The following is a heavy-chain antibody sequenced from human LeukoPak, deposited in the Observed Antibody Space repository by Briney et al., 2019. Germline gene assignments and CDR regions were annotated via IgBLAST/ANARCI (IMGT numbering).Heavy chain of an antibody. CDR2: INTNTGNP. CDR3: ARDVPNFDY. V-gene: IGHV7-4-1*02. CDR1: GYSFTSHG. Sequence: ASVKVSCKASGYSFTSHGISWVRQAPGQGLEWMGWINTNTGNPTYAQGFTGRFVFSLDTSVSTAYLQISSLKAEDTAVYYCARDVPNFDYWGQGTLVTVSS. D-gene: IGHD3-10*02. J-gene: IGHJ4*02.